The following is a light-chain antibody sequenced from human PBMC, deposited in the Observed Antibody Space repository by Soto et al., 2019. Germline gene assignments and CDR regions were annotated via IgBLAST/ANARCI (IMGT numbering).Light chain of an antibody. J-gene: IGLJ3*02. V-gene: IGLV1-47*01. CDR3: ATWDDSLSGWV. CDR2: RSN. Sequence: QSVLTQPPSASGTPGQRVTISCSGSSSNIGRNYVYWYQQFPGTAPKLLIYRSNQRPSGVPDRFSGSESGTSASLAISGLRSEDEADYYCATWDDSLSGWVFGGGTKVTVL. CDR1: SSNIGRNY.